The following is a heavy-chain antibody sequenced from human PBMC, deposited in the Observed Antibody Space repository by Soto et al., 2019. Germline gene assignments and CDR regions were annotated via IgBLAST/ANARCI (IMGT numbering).Heavy chain of an antibody. CDR3: ASGPLWFGETYYMDV. D-gene: IGHD3-10*01. CDR2: INWNGGST. J-gene: IGHJ6*03. CDR1: GFTFDDYG. Sequence: GGSLRLSCAASGFTFDDYGMSWVRQAPGKGLEWVSGINWNGGSTGYADSVKGRFTISRDNAKNSLYLQMNSLRAEDTALYHCASGPLWFGETYYMDVWGKGTTVTVSS. V-gene: IGHV3-20*01.